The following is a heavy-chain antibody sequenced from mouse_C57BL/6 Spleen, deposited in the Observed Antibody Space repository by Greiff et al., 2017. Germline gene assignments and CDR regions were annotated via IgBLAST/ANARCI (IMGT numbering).Heavy chain of an antibody. CDR2: IHPNSGST. CDR3: VTTVEHWYFDV. J-gene: IGHJ1*03. V-gene: IGHV1-64*01. CDR1: GYTFTSYW. Sequence: VQLQQSGAELVKPGASVKLSCKASGYTFTSYWMHWVKQRPGQGLEWIGMIHPNSGSTNYNEKFKSKATLTVDKSSSTAYMQLSSLTSEDSAVYYCVTTVEHWYFDVWGTGTTVTVSS. D-gene: IGHD1-1*01.